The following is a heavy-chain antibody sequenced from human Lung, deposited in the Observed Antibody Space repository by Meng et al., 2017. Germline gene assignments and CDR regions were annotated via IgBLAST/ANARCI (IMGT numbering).Heavy chain of an antibody. D-gene: IGHD6-19*01. CDR3: VRRTYSSGWYFDY. V-gene: IGHV4-34*02. CDR2: IIDSGST. Sequence: QVQLQQWGAGLLKPSETLSLTCAGYGGSFSGYYWSWIRQPPGKGLEWIGEIIDSGSTNYNPSLESRVTISVDTSKNQFSLRVTSVTAADRAVYYCVRRTYSSGWYFDYWGQGTLVTVSS. J-gene: IGHJ4*02. CDR1: GGSFSGYY.